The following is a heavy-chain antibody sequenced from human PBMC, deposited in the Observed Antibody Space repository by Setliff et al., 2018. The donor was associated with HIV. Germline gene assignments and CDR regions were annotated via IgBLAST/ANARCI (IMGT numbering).Heavy chain of an antibody. Sequence: PGGSLRLSCAVSGFTFSTYAMSWVRQAPGKGLEWVSVISGSGDITYYRESVRGRFTISRDNSKNTLYLQMNSLRAEDTAVYYCAKVGAWGQGTLVTVSS. CDR1: GFTFSTYA. J-gene: IGHJ4*02. CDR3: AKVGA. V-gene: IGHV3-23*01. CDR2: ISGSGDIT.